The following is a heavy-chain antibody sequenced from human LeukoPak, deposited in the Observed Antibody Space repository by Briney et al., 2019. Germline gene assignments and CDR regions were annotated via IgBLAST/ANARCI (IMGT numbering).Heavy chain of an antibody. CDR3: AALGTGFFNY. J-gene: IGHJ4*02. V-gene: IGHV3-15*01. Sequence: GGSLRLSCAASGLTFNYAWMTWVRQAPGKGLEWVARIKSKADGGTTEYVAPVKGRFTISRDDSQNMLYLQMNSLNTEDSAVYYCAALGTGFFNYWGQGTLVTVSS. CDR1: GLTFNYAW. CDR2: IKSKADGGTT. D-gene: IGHD2-8*02.